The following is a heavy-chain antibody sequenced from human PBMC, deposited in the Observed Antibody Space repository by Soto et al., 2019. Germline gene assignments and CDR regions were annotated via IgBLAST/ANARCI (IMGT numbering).Heavy chain of an antibody. J-gene: IGHJ5*02. V-gene: IGHV4-31*03. Sequence: QVQLQESGPGLVKPSQTLSLTCTVSADSISSGGYYWSWIRQHPGKGLEWIGYIYYSGSTYYNPSLKRRVTMTVETSKNQFALKVSSVTAADTAVYYCARDTTKVRGVIVPWGQGTLVTVSS. CDR1: ADSISSGGYY. CDR3: ARDTTKVRGVIVP. D-gene: IGHD3-10*01. CDR2: IYYSGST.